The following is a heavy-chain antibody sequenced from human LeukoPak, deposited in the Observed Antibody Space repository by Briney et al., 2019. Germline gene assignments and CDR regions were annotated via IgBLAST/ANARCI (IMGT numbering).Heavy chain of an antibody. D-gene: IGHD4/OR15-4a*01. CDR3: ARMGAIAGASANPDY. CDR2: IHYSGTT. J-gene: IGHJ4*02. CDR1: SGSISGYF. V-gene: IGHV4-59*01. Sequence: SQTLSLTCTVSSGSISGYFWSWIRQPPGKGLEWIGYIHYSGTTNYNPSLKSRVTMSVDTSKNQFSLKVSSVTAADTAVYYCARMGAIAGASANPDYWGQGTLVTVSS.